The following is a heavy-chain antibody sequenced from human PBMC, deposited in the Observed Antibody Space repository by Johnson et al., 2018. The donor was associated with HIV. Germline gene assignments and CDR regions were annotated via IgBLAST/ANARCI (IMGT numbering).Heavy chain of an antibody. J-gene: IGHJ3*02. CDR1: GFIFSDYY. V-gene: IGHV3-11*04. Sequence: QVQLVESGGGLVKPGGSLRLSCVASGFIFSDYYMSWIRQAPGKGLEWVSYISFSDSTIYSADSVQGRFTISRDNAKNSLYLQINSLRAEDTAVYYCARSKDCSGGSCPDGFDIWGQGTMVIVS. D-gene: IGHD2-15*01. CDR2: ISFSDSTI. CDR3: ARSKDCSGGSCPDGFDI.